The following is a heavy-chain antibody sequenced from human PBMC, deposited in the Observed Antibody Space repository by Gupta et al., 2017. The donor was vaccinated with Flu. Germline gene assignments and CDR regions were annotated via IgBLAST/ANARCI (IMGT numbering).Heavy chain of an antibody. CDR2: IGASVDTI. CDR1: GFDFSSYG. V-gene: IGHV3-48*03. Sequence: EVQLVESGGGLVQPGGSLRLSCAASGFDFSSYGMNWVRQAPGKGLEWLAYIGASVDTIYYADSVKGRFTVSGDNDKNSLYLQMYNRRAEDTAVYYCATDDNYAYYYLNIWGKGTTVTVSS. J-gene: IGHJ6*03. CDR3: ATDDNYAYYYLNI.